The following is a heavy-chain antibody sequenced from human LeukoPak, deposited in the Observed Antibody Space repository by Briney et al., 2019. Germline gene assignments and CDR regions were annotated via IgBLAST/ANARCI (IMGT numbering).Heavy chain of an antibody. CDR3: ARDYLWSYYFDY. CDR1: GLTFSDYY. Sequence: GGSLRLSCAASGLTFSDYYMSWIRQAPGKGLEWVSYISSSGSTIYYADSVKGRFTISRDNAKNSLYLQMNSLRAEDTAVYYCARDYLWSYYFDYWGQGTLVTVSS. CDR2: ISSSGSTI. V-gene: IGHV3-11*04. J-gene: IGHJ4*02. D-gene: IGHD2-21*01.